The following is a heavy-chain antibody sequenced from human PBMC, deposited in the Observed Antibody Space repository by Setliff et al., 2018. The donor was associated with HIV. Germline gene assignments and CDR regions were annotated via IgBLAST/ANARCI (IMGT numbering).Heavy chain of an antibody. D-gene: IGHD1-1*01. CDR3: ARDSEHPTGYFDS. Sequence: ETLSLTCTVSDNSITTHYWSWIRQPPGKGLEWIGYIYSGGSSNYNPSLKSRSSVSMDMSRKQFSLKLTSVTAADTAIYYCARDSEHPTGYFDSWGRGILVTVSS. J-gene: IGHJ4*02. CDR2: IYSGGSS. CDR1: DNSITTHY. V-gene: IGHV4-4*08.